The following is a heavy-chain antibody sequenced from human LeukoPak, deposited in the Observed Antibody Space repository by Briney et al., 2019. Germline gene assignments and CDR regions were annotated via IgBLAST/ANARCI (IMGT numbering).Heavy chain of an antibody. D-gene: IGHD6-6*01. V-gene: IGHV1-69*05. CDR1: GGTFSSYA. Sequence: SVKVPCKASGGTFSSYAISWVRQAPGQGLEWMGGIIPIFGTANYAQKFQGRVTITTDESTSTAYMELSSLRSEDTAVYYCARDSKRRSSSSGPFDYWGQGTLVTVSS. CDR3: ARDSKRRSSSSGPFDY. CDR2: IIPIFGTA. J-gene: IGHJ4*02.